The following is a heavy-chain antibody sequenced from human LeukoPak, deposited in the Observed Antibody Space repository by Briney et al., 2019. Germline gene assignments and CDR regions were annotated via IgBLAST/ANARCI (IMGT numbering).Heavy chain of an antibody. J-gene: IGHJ6*03. CDR3: VRDQRGYYDSSGYYYYYYMDV. CDR1: GGSISSYY. V-gene: IGHV4-59*01. CDR2: IYYSGST. Sequence: SETLSLTCTVSGGSISSYYWSWIRQPPGKGLEWIGYIYYSGSTNYNPSLKSRVTISVDTSKNQFSLKLGSVTAADTAVYYCVRDQRGYYDSSGYYYYYYMDVWGKGTTVTVSS. D-gene: IGHD3-22*01.